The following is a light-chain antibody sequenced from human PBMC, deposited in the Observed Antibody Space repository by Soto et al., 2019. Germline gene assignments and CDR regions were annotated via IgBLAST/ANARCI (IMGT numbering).Light chain of an antibody. J-gene: IGKJ1*01. V-gene: IGKV3-20*01. Sequence: EIVLTQSPGTLSLSPGERATLSCRASQSVSSSYLAWHQQKPGQAPRLLIYGASSRATGIPDRFSGSGSGTDFTLTISRLETEDFAVYYCQQYVSSPWTFGQGTNVEIK. CDR1: QSVSSSY. CDR2: GAS. CDR3: QQYVSSPWT.